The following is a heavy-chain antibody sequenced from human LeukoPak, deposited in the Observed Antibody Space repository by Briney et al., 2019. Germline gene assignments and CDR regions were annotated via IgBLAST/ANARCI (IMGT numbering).Heavy chain of an antibody. CDR1: GGSFSGYY. D-gene: IGHD3-9*01. J-gene: IGHJ4*02. Sequence: SETLSLTCAVYGGSFSGYYWSWIRQPPGKGLEWIGEINHSGSTNYNPSLKSRVTISVDTSKNQFSLKLSSVTAADTAVYYCARGLRYFDWLTRRGGPFDYWGRGTLVTVSS. CDR3: ARGLRYFDWLTRRGGPFDY. V-gene: IGHV4-34*01. CDR2: INHSGST.